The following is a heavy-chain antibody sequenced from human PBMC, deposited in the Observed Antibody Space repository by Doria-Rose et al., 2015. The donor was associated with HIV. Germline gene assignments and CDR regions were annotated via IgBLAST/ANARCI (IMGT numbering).Heavy chain of an antibody. CDR3: TGETYYFDY. D-gene: IGHD3-16*01. CDR2: IKEDGSEK. Sequence: EVQVVESGGGLVQPGGSLRLSCTVSGLTFSRFWMSWVRQAPGEGLEWVANIKEDGSEKKYVDSVKGRFTISRDNAKNSVYLQMNSLRAEDTAVYYCTGETYYFDYWGQGSLVIVSS. CDR1: GLTFSRFW. V-gene: IGHV3-7*05. J-gene: IGHJ4*02.